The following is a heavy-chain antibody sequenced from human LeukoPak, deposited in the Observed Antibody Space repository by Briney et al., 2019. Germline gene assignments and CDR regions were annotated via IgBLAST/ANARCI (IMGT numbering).Heavy chain of an antibody. Sequence: SETLSLTCTVSGGSISSYYWSWIRQPPGKGLEWIGYIYYSGSTNYNPSLKSRVTISVDTSKNQFSLKLSSVTAADTAVYYCARDRRVVVAATPVGRNKNWFDPWGQGTLVTVSS. J-gene: IGHJ5*02. CDR1: GGSISSYY. V-gene: IGHV4-59*01. CDR3: ARDRRVVVAATPVGRNKNWFDP. D-gene: IGHD2-15*01. CDR2: IYYSGST.